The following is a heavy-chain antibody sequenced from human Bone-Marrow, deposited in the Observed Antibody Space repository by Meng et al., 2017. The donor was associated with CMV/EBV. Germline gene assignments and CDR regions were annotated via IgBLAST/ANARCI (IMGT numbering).Heavy chain of an antibody. D-gene: IGHD2-8*01. CDR1: GHSMSSNYY. CDR3: ARVGYCTNGLCLYPSFFDY. Sequence: SETLSLTCIVSGHSMSSNYYWGWIRQPPGKGLEWIGSIYHSGSTYYNPSLKSRVTISADTSKNQFSLKLSSVTAADTAVYYCARVGYCTNGLCLYPSFFDYWGQGTLVTVSS. V-gene: IGHV4-38-2*02. CDR2: IYHSGST. J-gene: IGHJ4*02.